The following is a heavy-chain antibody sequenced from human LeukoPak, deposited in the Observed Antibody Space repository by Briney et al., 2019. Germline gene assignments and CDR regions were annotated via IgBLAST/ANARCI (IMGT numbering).Heavy chain of an antibody. V-gene: IGHV4-34*01. CDR1: GGSFSNYY. CDR2: INHSGST. J-gene: IGHJ4*02. CDR3: ARELLGGDNTEPGY. Sequence: PSETLSLTCAVYGGSFSNYYWSWIRQPPGKGLEWIGEINHSGSTNYNPSLKSRVTISVDTSKNQFSLKLSSVTAADTAVYYCARELLGGDNTEPGYWGQGTLVTVSS. D-gene: IGHD1-14*01.